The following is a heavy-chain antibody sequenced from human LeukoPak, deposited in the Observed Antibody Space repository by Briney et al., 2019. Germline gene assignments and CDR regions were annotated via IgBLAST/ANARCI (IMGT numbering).Heavy chain of an antibody. Sequence: ASVKVSCKASGYTFTGYYMHWVRQAPGQGLEWVGWINPNSGGTNYAQKFQGRVTMTRDTSISTAYMELSRLRSDDTAVYYCASTIFAYYYMDVWGKGTTVTVSS. D-gene: IGHD3-3*01. CDR3: ASTIFAYYYMDV. J-gene: IGHJ6*03. CDR2: INPNSGGT. V-gene: IGHV1-2*02. CDR1: GYTFTGYY.